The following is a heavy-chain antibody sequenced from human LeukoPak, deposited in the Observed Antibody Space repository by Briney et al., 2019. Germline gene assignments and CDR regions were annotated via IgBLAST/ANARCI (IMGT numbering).Heavy chain of an antibody. CDR1: GFTFSSYA. J-gene: IGHJ4*02. CDR3: ARAALFSSSFYSGLPTH. V-gene: IGHV3-30-3*01. CDR2: ISYDGNNK. Sequence: RGSLRLSCAASGFTFSSYAMHWVRQAPGKGLEWMTVISYDGNNKYYVDSVKGRFTISRDNSKNTMYLQMNSLRTEDTAVYYCARAALFSSSFYSGLPTHWGQGTLVTVSS. D-gene: IGHD6-6*01.